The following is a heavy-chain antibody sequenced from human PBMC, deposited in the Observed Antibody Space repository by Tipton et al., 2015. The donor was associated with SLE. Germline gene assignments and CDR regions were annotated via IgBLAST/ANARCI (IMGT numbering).Heavy chain of an antibody. D-gene: IGHD6-13*01. CDR2: IYYSGST. Sequence: TLSLTCAVYGGSFSGYYWSWIRQPPGKGLEWIGSIYYSGSTYYNPSLKSRVTISVDTSKNQFSLKLTSVTAADTAVYYCASAEQQLSLPFDYWGQGTLVTVSS. CDR1: GGSFSGYY. J-gene: IGHJ4*02. CDR3: ASAEQQLSLPFDY. V-gene: IGHV4-34*01.